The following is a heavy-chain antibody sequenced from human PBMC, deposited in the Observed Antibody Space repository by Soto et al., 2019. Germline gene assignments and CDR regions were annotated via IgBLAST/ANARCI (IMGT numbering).Heavy chain of an antibody. D-gene: IGHD1-26*01. CDR2: ISGSVGTT. J-gene: IGHJ6*02. CDR3: AKTRAGAGDYYYYGLDV. CDR1: GFPFSNYA. Sequence: GGSLRLSCAASGFPFSNYAMSWVRQAPGKGLEWVSGISGSVGTTYYADSVKGRFTISRDNSKNTLYLQMNSLRGEDTAVYYCAKTRAGAGDYYYYGLDVWGQGTTVTVSS. V-gene: IGHV3-23*01.